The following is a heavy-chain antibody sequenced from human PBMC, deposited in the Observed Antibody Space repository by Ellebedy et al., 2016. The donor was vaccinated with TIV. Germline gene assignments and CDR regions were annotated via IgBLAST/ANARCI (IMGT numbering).Heavy chain of an antibody. D-gene: IGHD6-19*01. CDR2: IKSKTDGGTT. V-gene: IGHV3-15*07. Sequence: GESLKISCAASGFTFSNAWMNWVRQAPGKGLEWVGRIKSKTDGGTTDYAAPVKGRFTISRDDSKNTLYLQMNSLKTEDTAVYYCTTEQQWLVLWAFDYWGQGTLVTVSS. J-gene: IGHJ4*02. CDR1: GFTFSNAW. CDR3: TTEQQWLVLWAFDY.